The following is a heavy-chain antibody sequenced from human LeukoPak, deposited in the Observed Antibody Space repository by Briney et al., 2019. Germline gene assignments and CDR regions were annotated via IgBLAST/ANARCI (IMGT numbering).Heavy chain of an antibody. J-gene: IGHJ4*02. CDR3: ARDGDIVVVVAATLDY. Sequence: GGSLRLSCAASGFTFSSYEMNWVRQAPGKGLEWVAVISYDGSNKYYADSVKGRFTISRDNSKNTLYLQMNSLRAEDTAVYYCARDGDIVVVVAATLDYWGQGTLVTVSS. CDR1: GFTFSSYE. CDR2: ISYDGSNK. V-gene: IGHV3-30*04. D-gene: IGHD2-15*01.